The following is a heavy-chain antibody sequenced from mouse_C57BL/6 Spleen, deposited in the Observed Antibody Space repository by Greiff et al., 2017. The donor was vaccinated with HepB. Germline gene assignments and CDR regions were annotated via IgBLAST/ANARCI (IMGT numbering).Heavy chain of an antibody. CDR3: TRNRDYYGSSPAMDY. J-gene: IGHJ4*01. CDR2: INPNNGGT. D-gene: IGHD1-1*01. V-gene: IGHV1-18*01. CDR1: GYTFTDYN. Sequence: VQLKQSGPELVKPGASVKIPCKASGYTFTDYNMDWVKQSHGKSLEWIGDINPNNGGTIYNQKFKGKATLTVDKSSSTAYMELRSLTSEDTAVYYCTRNRDYYGSSPAMDYWGQGTSVTVSS.